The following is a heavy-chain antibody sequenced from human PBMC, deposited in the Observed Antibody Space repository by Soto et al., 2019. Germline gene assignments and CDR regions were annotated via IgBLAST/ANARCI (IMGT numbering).Heavy chain of an antibody. J-gene: IGHJ6*02. CDR3: ARTNDYGDYGGTSDHYGMDV. D-gene: IGHD4-17*01. CDR1: GGSISSSSYS. CDR2: IYHSGST. Sequence: PSETLSLTCTVSGGSISSSSYSWSWIRQPPGKGLEWIGYIYHSGSTYYNPSLKSRVTISVDRSKNQFSLKLSSVTAADTAVYYCARTNDYGDYGGTSDHYGMDVWGQGTTVTVSS. V-gene: IGHV4-30-2*01.